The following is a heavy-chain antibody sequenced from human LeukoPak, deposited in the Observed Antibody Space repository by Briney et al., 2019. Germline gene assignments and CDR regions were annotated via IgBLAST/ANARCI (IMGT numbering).Heavy chain of an antibody. CDR3: ARDRSGSYYYYYMDV. J-gene: IGHJ6*03. V-gene: IGHV1-2*02. D-gene: IGHD1-26*01. CDR2: INPNSGGT. Sequence: ASVKVSCKASGGTFSSYAISWVRQAPGQGLEWMGWINPNSGGTNYAQKFQGRVTMTRDTSISTAYMELSRLRSDDTAVYYCARDRSGSYYYYYMDVWGKGTTVTVSS. CDR1: GGTFSSYA.